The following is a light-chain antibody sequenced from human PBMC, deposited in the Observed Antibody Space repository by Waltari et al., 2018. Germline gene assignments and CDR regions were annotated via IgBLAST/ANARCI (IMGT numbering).Light chain of an antibody. J-gene: IGKJ1*01. CDR2: WAS. CDR1: QNILYSSNNKNY. Sequence: DIVMTQSPDSLAVSLGERATINCKSSQNILYSSNNKNYLGWYQQKQGQPPKLLIYWASTRESGVPDRFSGSGSGTDFTLTISCLQAEDVAVYYCQQYYSVPWTFGQGTKVEIK. V-gene: IGKV4-1*01. CDR3: QQYYSVPWT.